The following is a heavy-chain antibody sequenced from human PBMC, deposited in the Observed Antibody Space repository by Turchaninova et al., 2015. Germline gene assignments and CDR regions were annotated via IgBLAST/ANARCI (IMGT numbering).Heavy chain of an antibody. Sequence: EVQLVESGGGFVQHGGSLRLSCAASGFTFSSYDIDWVSQAPGRGLGWVSHIMSRGSNIYYADSVNGRFTVSRDNAKNSLFLQMNSLGAEDTALYYCARDGRYSQWDYWGQGTLVTVSS. CDR3: ARDGRYSQWDY. V-gene: IGHV3-48*03. CDR2: IMSRGSNI. J-gene: IGHJ4*02. D-gene: IGHD4-11*01. CDR1: GFTFSSYD.